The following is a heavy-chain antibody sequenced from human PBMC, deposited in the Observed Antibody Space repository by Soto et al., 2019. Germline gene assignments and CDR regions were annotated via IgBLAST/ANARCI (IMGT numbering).Heavy chain of an antibody. CDR2: VYWDDDT. D-gene: IGHD1-20*01. CDR3: AHVTITYVGTVGDEAFDV. J-gene: IGHJ3*01. Sequence: QITLKESGPPAVKPTETLALTCTFYGFSLATTGVGVGWVRQPPGGALEWIAVVYWDDDTRYNPSLETRLTLTKDTPKNQVALTMTDMDLVDTATFYCAHVTITYVGTVGDEAFDVWGQGAVVTVSS. CDR1: GFSLATTGVG. V-gene: IGHV2-5*02.